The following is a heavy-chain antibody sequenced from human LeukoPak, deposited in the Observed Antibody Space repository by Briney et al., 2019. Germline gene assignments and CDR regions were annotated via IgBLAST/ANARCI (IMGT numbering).Heavy chain of an antibody. Sequence: PSETLSLTCTVSGGSISTNNHYWGWIRQPPGKGLEWIGNIYYSGSTDYNPSLKSRVTISVDTSENHFSLKVTSVTAADTAVYYCARETMVRGVPPPYYFDYWGQGTLVTVSS. CDR3: ARETMVRGVPPPYYFDY. CDR2: IYYSGST. J-gene: IGHJ4*02. D-gene: IGHD3-10*01. CDR1: GGSISTNNHY. V-gene: IGHV4-39*02.